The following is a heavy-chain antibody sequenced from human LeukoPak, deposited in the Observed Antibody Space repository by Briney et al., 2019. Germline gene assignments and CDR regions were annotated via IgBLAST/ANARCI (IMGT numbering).Heavy chain of an antibody. CDR2: ISSSSSTI. J-gene: IGHJ6*02. D-gene: IGHD3-3*01. V-gene: IGHV3-48*01. CDR3: ARDRDSTIFGVVILDYYYYGMDV. CDR1: GFTFSSYS. Sequence: GGSLRLSCAASGFTFSSYSMNWVRQAPGKGLEWVSYISSSSSTIYYADSVKGRFTISRDNAKNSLYLQMSSLRAEDTAVYYCARDRDSTIFGVVILDYYYYGMDVWGQGTTVTVSS.